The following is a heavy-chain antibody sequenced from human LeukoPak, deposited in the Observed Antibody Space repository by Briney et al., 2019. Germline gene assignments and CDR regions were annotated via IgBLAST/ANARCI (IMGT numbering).Heavy chain of an antibody. D-gene: IGHD3-10*01. CDR1: GFTFSSYS. V-gene: IGHV3-21*01. CDR3: ARAYYYGWASYYPKDDY. Sequence: GGSLRLSCAASGFTFSSYSMNWVRQAPGKGLEWVSSISISSSYIYYADSVKGRFTISRDNAKNSLYLQMNSLRAEDTAVYYCARAYYYGWASYYPKDDYWGQGNLVTVSS. J-gene: IGHJ4*02. CDR2: ISISSSYI.